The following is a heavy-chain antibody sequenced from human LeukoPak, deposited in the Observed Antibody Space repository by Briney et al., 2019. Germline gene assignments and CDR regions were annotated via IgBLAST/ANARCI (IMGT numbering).Heavy chain of an antibody. Sequence: SETLSLTCAVYGVSFSGYYWGWVRQPPGKGLEWIGSIYYSGSTYYNPALKSRVTISVDTSKNQFSLKLRSVPAADTAVYYCARPVPSRLGWFDLWGQGTLVTVSS. CDR1: GVSFSGYY. CDR3: ARPVPSRLGWFDL. D-gene: IGHD1-1*01. CDR2: IYYSGST. V-gene: IGHV4-39*01. J-gene: IGHJ5*02.